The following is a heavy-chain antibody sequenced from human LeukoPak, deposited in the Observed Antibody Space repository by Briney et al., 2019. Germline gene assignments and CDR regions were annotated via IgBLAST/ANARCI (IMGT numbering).Heavy chain of an antibody. CDR2: ISGSDPGT. D-gene: IGHD2-8*01. Sequence: GGSLRLSCAASGFTFGTYAMSWVRQAPGKRLEWVAAISGSDPGTYHADSVKGRFTISRDNSKTTLYLQMNSLRAEDRALYFCAKSPLGSCTHARCYPLDSWGQGTLVTVSS. CDR3: AKSPLGSCTHARCYPLDS. CDR1: GFTFGTYA. V-gene: IGHV3-23*01. J-gene: IGHJ4*02.